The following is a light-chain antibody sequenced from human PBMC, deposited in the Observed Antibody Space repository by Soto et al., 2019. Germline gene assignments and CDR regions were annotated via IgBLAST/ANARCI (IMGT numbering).Light chain of an antibody. J-gene: IGKJ1*01. V-gene: IGKV3-20*01. CDR3: QQYADSPTWT. Sequence: EIVLTQSPGTLSLSPGEGATLSCRASQSVSSSYLAWYQQKPGQAPRLRIYGASGRATGIPDRFSGSGSGTDFTLTISRLEPEDFAVYYCQQYADSPTWTFGQGTKVEVK. CDR2: GAS. CDR1: QSVSSSY.